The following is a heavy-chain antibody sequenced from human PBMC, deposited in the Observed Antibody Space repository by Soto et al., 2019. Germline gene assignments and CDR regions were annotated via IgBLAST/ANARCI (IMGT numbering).Heavy chain of an antibody. CDR1: GGSISSGGYY. Sequence: QVQLQESGPGLVKPSQTLSLTCTVSGGSISSGGYYWSWIRQHPGKGLEWIGYIYYSGSTYYNPSLKSRVTIAVDPSKNQFSLKLRSVTAADTAVYYCARGSVVAATLFDYWGQGTLVTVSS. CDR3: ARGSVVAATLFDY. CDR2: IYYSGST. D-gene: IGHD2-15*01. V-gene: IGHV4-31*03. J-gene: IGHJ4*02.